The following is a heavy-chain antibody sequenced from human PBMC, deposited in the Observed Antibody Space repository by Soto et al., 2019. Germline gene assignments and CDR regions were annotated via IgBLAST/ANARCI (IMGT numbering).Heavy chain of an antibody. CDR2: IYHSGST. J-gene: IGHJ4*02. CDR3: ARGTYGSGSHYDDY. V-gene: IGHV4-30-2*01. D-gene: IGHD3-10*01. CDR1: GGSISSGGYS. Sequence: SETLSLTCAVSGGSISSGGYSWSWIRQPPGKGLEWIGYIYHSGSTYYNPSLKSRVTISVDRSKNQFSLKLSSVTAADTAVYYCARGTYGSGSHYDDYWGQGTLVTVSS.